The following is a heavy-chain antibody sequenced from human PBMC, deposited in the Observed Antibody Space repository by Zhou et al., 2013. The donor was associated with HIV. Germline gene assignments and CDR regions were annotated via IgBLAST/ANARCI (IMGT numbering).Heavy chain of an antibody. D-gene: IGHD5-12*01. CDR2: MNPDNGNT. Sequence: QVQLVQSGAEVKKPGASVRVSCQASGYIFSNYDINWVRQAPGQGLEWMGWMNPDNGNTAFAQKFQGRVTMTRNTSISTAYMELRSLRFDDAAVYYCARGRYDLAYWGQGTLVTVSS. J-gene: IGHJ4*02. V-gene: IGHV1-8*01. CDR1: GYIFSNYD. CDR3: ARGRYDLAY.